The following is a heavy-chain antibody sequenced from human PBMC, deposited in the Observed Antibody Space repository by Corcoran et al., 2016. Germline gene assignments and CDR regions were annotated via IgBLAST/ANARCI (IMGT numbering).Heavy chain of an antibody. V-gene: IGHV1-69*01. CDR2: IIPIFGTA. D-gene: IGHD2-8*01. J-gene: IGHJ5*02. CDR1: GGTFSSYA. CDR3: ARDVPHCTNGVCPTPKWFDP. Sequence: QVQLVQSGAEVKKPGSSVKVSCKASGGTFSSYAINWVRQAPGQGLEWMGGIIPIFGTANYAQKFQGRVTITADESTSTAYMELSSLRSEDTAVYDCARDVPHCTNGVCPTPKWFDPWGQGTLVTVSS.